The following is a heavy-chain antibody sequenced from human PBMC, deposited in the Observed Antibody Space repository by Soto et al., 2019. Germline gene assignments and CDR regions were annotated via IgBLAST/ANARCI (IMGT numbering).Heavy chain of an antibody. Sequence: SETLSLTCTVAGGSISSYYWSWIRQPPGKGLEWIGYIYYSGSTNYNPSLKSRVTISVDTSKNQFSLKLSSVTAADTAVYYCARSPSDCSGGTCYPNWFDPWGQGTLVTVSS. J-gene: IGHJ5*02. D-gene: IGHD2-15*01. CDR2: IYYSGST. V-gene: IGHV4-59*01. CDR1: GGSISSYY. CDR3: ARSPSDCSGGTCYPNWFDP.